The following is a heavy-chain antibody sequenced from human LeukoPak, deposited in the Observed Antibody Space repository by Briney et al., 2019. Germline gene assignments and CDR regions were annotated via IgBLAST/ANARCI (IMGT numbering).Heavy chain of an antibody. Sequence: GESLKISCKGSGYIINNYWIAWVRQMPGKGLEWMGIIYPADSDIRYSPSFQGQVTISADKSISTAYLQWNSLKASGTAMYYCARQEYCSGASCYTWFDPWGQGTLVTVSS. V-gene: IGHV5-51*01. CDR2: IYPADSDI. J-gene: IGHJ5*02. D-gene: IGHD2-15*01. CDR3: ARQEYCSGASCYTWFDP. CDR1: GYIINNYW.